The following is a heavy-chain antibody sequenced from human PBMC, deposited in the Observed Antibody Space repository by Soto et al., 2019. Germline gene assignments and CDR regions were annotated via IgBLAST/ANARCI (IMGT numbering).Heavy chain of an antibody. D-gene: IGHD6-13*01. CDR1: GFTFSSYS. Sequence: PGGSLRLSCAACGFTFSSYSMNWVRQAPGKXLEWVSSISSSSSYIYYADSVKGRFTISRDNAKNSLYLQMNSLRAEDTAVYYCARDILYKQQLLYYYYYGMDVWGQGTTVTVSS. CDR3: ARDILYKQQLLYYYYYGMDV. CDR2: ISSSSSYI. V-gene: IGHV3-21*01. J-gene: IGHJ6*02.